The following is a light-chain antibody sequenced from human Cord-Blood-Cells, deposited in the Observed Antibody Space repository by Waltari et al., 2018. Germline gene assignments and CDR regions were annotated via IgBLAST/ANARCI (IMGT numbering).Light chain of an antibody. Sequence: QSALTQPPPASGSPGQSVTISCTGTSSDVGGYNYVSWYQQHPGKAPNLMIYEVSKRPSGVPDRFSGSRSGNTASLTVSGLQAEDEADYYCSSYAGSNNLVFGGGPKLTVL. CDR3: SSYAGSNNLV. CDR2: EVS. J-gene: IGLJ3*02. CDR1: SSDVGGYNY. V-gene: IGLV2-8*01.